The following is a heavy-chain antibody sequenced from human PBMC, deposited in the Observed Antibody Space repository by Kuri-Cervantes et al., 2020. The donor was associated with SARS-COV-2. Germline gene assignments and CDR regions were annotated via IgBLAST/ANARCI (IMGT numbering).Heavy chain of an antibody. CDR3: ALGYWGSGYPRYYYYMDV. CDR1: GGTFSSYA. V-gene: IGHV1-69*13. CDR2: IIPIFGTA. J-gene: IGHJ6*03. D-gene: IGHD3-22*01. Sequence: SVKVSYKASGGTFSSYAISWVRQAPGQGLEWMGGIIPIFGTANYAQKFQGRVTLTADESTSTAYRELSSLRSEDTAVYYCALGYWGSGYPRYYYYMDVWGKGTTVTVSS.